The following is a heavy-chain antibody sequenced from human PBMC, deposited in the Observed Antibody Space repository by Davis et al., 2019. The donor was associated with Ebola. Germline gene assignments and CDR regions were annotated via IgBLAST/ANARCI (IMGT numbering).Heavy chain of an antibody. CDR3: AKGSLRYFGTAGY. Sequence: SVKVSCKASGGTFSSYAISWVRQAPGQGLEWMGGIIPIFGTANYAQKFQGRVTITADKSTSTAYMELSSLRSEDTAVYYCAKGSLRYFGTAGYWGQGTLVTVSS. J-gene: IGHJ4*02. D-gene: IGHD3-9*01. V-gene: IGHV1-69*06. CDR2: IIPIFGTA. CDR1: GGTFSSYA.